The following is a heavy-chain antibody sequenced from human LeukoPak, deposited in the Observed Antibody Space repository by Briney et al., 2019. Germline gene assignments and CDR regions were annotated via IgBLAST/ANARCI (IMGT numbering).Heavy chain of an antibody. D-gene: IGHD3-10*01. CDR2: IYSVGTT. J-gene: IGHJ3*02. CDR1: GFSVSSNY. V-gene: IGHV3-53*01. Sequence: GGSLRLSCAASGFSVSSNYMSWVRQAPEKGLEWVSVIYSVGTTYYADSVKGRFTISRDNSKNTLYLQMNSLRAEDSAVYYCARPPGRTGAFDIWGQGTMVTVSS. CDR3: ARPPGRTGAFDI.